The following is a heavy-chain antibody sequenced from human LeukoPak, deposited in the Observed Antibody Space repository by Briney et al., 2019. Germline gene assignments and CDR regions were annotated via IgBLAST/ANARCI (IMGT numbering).Heavy chain of an antibody. CDR2: NYYAGGT. Sequence: NPSETLSLTCTVSGGSISSSSYYWGWIRQPPGRGQEWIGTNYYAGGTYYNPSLKSRVTISVDTSKNQFSLMLSSVTAADTAAYYSARHVRQNWGWQYSDLWGRGTLVTVSS. D-gene: IGHD7-27*01. CDR1: GGSISSSSYY. CDR3: ARHVRQNWGWQYSDL. J-gene: IGHJ2*01. V-gene: IGHV4-39*01.